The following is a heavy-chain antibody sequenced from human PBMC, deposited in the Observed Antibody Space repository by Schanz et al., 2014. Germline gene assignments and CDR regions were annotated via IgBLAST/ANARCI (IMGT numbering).Heavy chain of an antibody. J-gene: IGHJ6*02. CDR2: INHDGSDK. Sequence: EVHLVESGGGLVQPGGSLRLSCADSGSTFNVYWMTWVRQAPGMGLEWVANINHDGSDKYYVDSVKGRFTISRDDAKNSLYLQMNSLRAEDTALYYCAKDRQTTVNRVGYYYGMDVWGQGTTVTVSS. D-gene: IGHD4-4*01. CDR3: AKDRQTTVNRVGYYYGMDV. V-gene: IGHV3-7*03. CDR1: GSTFNVYW.